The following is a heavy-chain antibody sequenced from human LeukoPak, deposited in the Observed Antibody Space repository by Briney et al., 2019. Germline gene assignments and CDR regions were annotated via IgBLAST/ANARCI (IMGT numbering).Heavy chain of an antibody. Sequence: GGSLRLSCAASGFTFSSYAMHWVRQAPGKGLEWVAVISYDGSNKYYADSVKGRFTISRDNSKNTLYLQMNSLRAEDTAVYYCNIRTWSSGRDAFDIWGQGTTVTVSS. CDR1: GFTFSSYA. V-gene: IGHV3-30-3*01. J-gene: IGHJ3*02. D-gene: IGHD3-22*01. CDR2: ISYDGSNK. CDR3: NIRTWSSGRDAFDI.